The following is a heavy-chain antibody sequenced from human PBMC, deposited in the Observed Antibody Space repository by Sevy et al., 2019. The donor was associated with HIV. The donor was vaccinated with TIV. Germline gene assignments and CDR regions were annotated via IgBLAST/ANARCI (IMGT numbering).Heavy chain of an antibody. Sequence: ASVKVSCKTSGYTFTDHYIHWVRQAPGQGLEWMAWINPNRCGTRSAQKFQGRVTMTRATSIGAAYMELGSLTFDDSAVYYCARSQRTDTFDIWGQGTMVTVSS. J-gene: IGHJ3*02. D-gene: IGHD2-8*02. V-gene: IGHV1-2*02. CDR2: INPNRCGT. CDR1: GYTFTDHY. CDR3: ARSQRTDTFDI.